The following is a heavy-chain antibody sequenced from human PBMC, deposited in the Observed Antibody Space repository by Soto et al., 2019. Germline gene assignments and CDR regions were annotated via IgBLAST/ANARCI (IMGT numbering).Heavy chain of an antibody. CDR2: IYHSGST. CDR3: ARRSSLYGSGSYY. J-gene: IGHJ4*02. CDR1: GVSISSSNC. D-gene: IGHD3-10*01. Sequence: QVQLQESGPGLVKPSGTLSLTCAVSGVSISSSNCWSGVRQPPGKGLEWIGEIYHSGSTNYNPSLKSRVTISVDKSKNQFSRKLSSVPAADTAGYYCARRSSLYGSGSYYWGQGTLVTVSS. V-gene: IGHV4-4*02.